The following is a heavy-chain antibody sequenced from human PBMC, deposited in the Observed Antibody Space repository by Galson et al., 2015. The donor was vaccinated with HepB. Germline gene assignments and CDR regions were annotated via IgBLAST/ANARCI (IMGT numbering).Heavy chain of an antibody. CDR2: ISSSSSYI. J-gene: IGHJ4*02. CDR3: ARGNYSSGWYWNY. Sequence: SLRLSCAVSGFTFSSYSMNWVRQAPGKGLEWVSSISSSSSYIYYADSVKGRFTISRDNAKNSLYLQMNSLRAEDTAVYYCARGNYSSGWYWNYWGQGTLVTVSS. CDR1: GFTFSSYS. V-gene: IGHV3-21*01. D-gene: IGHD6-19*01.